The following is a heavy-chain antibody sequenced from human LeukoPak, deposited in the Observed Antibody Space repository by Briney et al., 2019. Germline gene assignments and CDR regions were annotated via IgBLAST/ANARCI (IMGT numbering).Heavy chain of an antibody. V-gene: IGHV3-11*06. J-gene: IGHJ3*02. CDR2: ISSGGDST. Sequence: PGGSLRLSCEASGFSFSDYYMTWIRQAPGEGLEWVSYISSGGDSTSYAESLEGRFTISRDNAKNTLFLQMNSLRDEDTAMYYCARDYAYAFDIWGQGTMVTVFS. CDR3: ARDYAYAFDI. CDR1: GFSFSDYY. D-gene: IGHD4-17*01.